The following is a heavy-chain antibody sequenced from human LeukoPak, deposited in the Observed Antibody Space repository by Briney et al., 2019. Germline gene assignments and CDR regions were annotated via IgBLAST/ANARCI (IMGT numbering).Heavy chain of an antibody. CDR3: TTGIPAAVTNY. Sequence: AGGSLRLSCAASGFTFSNAWMSWVRQAPGKGLEWVGRIKSKTDGGKTDYAAPVKGRSTISRDDSKNMLYLQMNSLKAGDTAVYYCTTGIPAAVTNYWGQGTLVTVSS. D-gene: IGHD6-13*01. CDR2: IKSKTDGGKT. V-gene: IGHV3-15*01. J-gene: IGHJ4*02. CDR1: GFTFSNAW.